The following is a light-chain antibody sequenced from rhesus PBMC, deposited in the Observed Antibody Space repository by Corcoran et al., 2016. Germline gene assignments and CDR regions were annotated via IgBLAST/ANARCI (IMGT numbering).Light chain of an antibody. J-gene: IGKJ4*01. CDR1: QSLSNY. V-gene: IGKV1-25*01. CDR2: RSS. CDR3: QQGYSYPLT. Sequence: DIQMTQSPSSLSASVGDRVTIACQASQSLSNYLTWYQQKPGKNPKLLIYRSSTLQNGIPSPFSGSGSGTDFTLTISSLQPEDFATYYCQQGYSYPLTFGGGTKVELK.